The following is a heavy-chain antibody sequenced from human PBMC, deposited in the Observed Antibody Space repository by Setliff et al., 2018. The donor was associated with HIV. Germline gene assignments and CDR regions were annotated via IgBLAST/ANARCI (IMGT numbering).Heavy chain of an antibody. CDR1: GYTFTNFL. V-gene: IGHV1-3*01. J-gene: IGHJ2*01. CDR3: ARERASGKPPLLNCYFDL. CDR2: INADSGNT. D-gene: IGHD5-12*01. Sequence: ASVKVSCKASGYTFTNFLMYWVRQAPGQRLEWMGWINADSGNTKYSQKFQGRITISRDTSASTAYRELRNLGSEDTAVYFCARERASGKPPLLNCYFDLWGRGTLVTVSS.